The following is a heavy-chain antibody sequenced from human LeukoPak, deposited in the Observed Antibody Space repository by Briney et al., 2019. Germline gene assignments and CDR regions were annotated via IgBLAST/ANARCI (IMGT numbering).Heavy chain of an antibody. Sequence: GGSLRLSCAASGFTFSSYSMNWVRQAPGKGLEWVSSISSSSSYIYYADSVKGRFTISRDNAKNSLYLQMNSLRAEDTAVYYCAREGSLGEQWLVRWFDYWGQGTLVTVSS. CDR3: AREGSLGEQWLVRWFDY. CDR2: ISSSSSYI. D-gene: IGHD6-19*01. CDR1: GFTFSSYS. J-gene: IGHJ4*02. V-gene: IGHV3-21*01.